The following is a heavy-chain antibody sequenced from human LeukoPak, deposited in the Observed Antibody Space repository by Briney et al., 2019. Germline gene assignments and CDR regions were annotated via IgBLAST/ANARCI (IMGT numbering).Heavy chain of an antibody. Sequence: GGSLRLSCAASVLTVSCNYMSWVRQAPGKGLEWVANIKQDGSEKYYVDSVKGRFTISRDNAKNSLYLQMNSLRAEDTAVYYCARDRMDVWGKGTTVTVSS. CDR1: VLTVSCNY. V-gene: IGHV3-7*01. CDR2: IKQDGSEK. J-gene: IGHJ6*04. CDR3: ARDRMDV.